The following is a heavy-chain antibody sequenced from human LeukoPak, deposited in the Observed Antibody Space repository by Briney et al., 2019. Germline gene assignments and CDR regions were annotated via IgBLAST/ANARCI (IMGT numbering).Heavy chain of an antibody. CDR1: GYTLTELS. Sequence: ASVKVSCKVSGYTLTELSMHWVRQAPGKGLEWMGGFDPEDGETIYAQKFQGRVTMTTDTSTSTAYMELRSLRSDDTAVYYCARDGTHSSGWYSYMDVWGKGTTVTISS. CDR3: ARDGTHSSGWYSYMDV. V-gene: IGHV1-24*01. J-gene: IGHJ6*03. CDR2: FDPEDGET. D-gene: IGHD6-19*01.